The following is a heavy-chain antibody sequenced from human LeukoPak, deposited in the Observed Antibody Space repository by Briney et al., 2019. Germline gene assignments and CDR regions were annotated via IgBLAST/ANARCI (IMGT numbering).Heavy chain of an antibody. CDR3: ARSAYNYGYVYFDH. CDR1: GYTFTGCF. D-gene: IGHD5-18*01. CDR2: IDPNSDNI. J-gene: IGHJ4*02. V-gene: IGHV1-2*02. Sequence: ASVKVPCKASGYTFTGCFIHYVRQAPGQRLEWMGWIDPNSDNIRYSETFKDRVTMTRDTSTNTAYMELSWLRSDDTAVYYCARSAYNYGYVYFDHWGQGTLVIVSS.